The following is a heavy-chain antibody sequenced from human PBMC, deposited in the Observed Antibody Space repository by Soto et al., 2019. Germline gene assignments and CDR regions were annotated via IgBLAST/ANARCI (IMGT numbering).Heavy chain of an antibody. J-gene: IGHJ4*02. Sequence: SETLSLTCTVSGGSISSGGYYWSWIRQHPGKGLEWIGYIYYSGSTYYNPSLKSRVTISVDTSKNQFSLKLSSVTAADTAVYYCARVIRGYSGHWGQGTLVTVSS. CDR3: ARVIRGYSGH. CDR2: IYYSGST. CDR1: GGSISSGGYY. D-gene: IGHD5-12*01. V-gene: IGHV4-31*03.